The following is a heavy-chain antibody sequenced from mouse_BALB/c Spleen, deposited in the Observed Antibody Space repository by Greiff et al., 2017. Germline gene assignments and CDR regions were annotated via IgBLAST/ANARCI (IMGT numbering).Heavy chain of an antibody. CDR2: ISTYYGDA. V-gene: IGHV1-67*01. Sequence: QVQLQQSGPELVQPGASVKLSCKASGYTFTDYAMHWVQQSPAKSLEWIGVISTYYGDASYNQKFKGKATLTVFTSSSTAYVDLSSLTSEDSAGYNCTRWIFDYWGQGTTLTVSS. CDR1: GYTFTDYA. J-gene: IGHJ2*01. CDR3: TRWIFDY.